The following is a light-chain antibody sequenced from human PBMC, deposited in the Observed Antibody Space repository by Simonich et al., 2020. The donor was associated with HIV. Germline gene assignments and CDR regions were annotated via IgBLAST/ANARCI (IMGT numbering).Light chain of an antibody. CDR3: QQRSNWPLT. CDR2: DGA. V-gene: IGKV3D-20*02. Sequence: EIVLTQSPGTLSLSPGERAPLSCRASQSVSSSYLAWYQQKPGLAPRLLIYDGASRATGIPDRFSGSGSGTDFTLTISSLDPEDFAVYYCQQRSNWPLTFGGGTKVEIK. J-gene: IGKJ4*01. CDR1: QSVSSSY.